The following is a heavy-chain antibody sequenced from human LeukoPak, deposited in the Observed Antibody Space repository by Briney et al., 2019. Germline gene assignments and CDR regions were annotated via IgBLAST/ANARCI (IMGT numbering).Heavy chain of an antibody. CDR1: GGSISGYY. CDR3: ARAHSNNWHVDY. CDR2: IYYSGNS. Sequence: PSETLSLTCTVSGGSISGYYWSWIRQPPGKGLEWIGYIYYSGNSDYNPSLKSRVSISVDTSKNQLSPKLSSVTAADTAVYYCARAHSNNWHVDYWGQGTLVTVSS. D-gene: IGHD1-1*01. V-gene: IGHV4-59*01. J-gene: IGHJ4*02.